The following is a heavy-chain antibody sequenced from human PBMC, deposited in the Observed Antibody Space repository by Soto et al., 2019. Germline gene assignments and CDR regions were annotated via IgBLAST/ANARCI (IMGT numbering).Heavy chain of an antibody. D-gene: IGHD5-12*01. J-gene: IGHJ6*02. CDR2: IYPGDSDT. Sequence: GESLKISCKGSGYSFTSYWIGWVRQMPWKGLEWMGIIYPGDSDTRYSPSFQGQVTISADKSISTAYLQWSSLKASDTAMYYCARLDSRLYYYYGMDVWGQGTTVTVSS. V-gene: IGHV5-51*01. CDR1: GYSFTSYW. CDR3: ARLDSRLYYYYGMDV.